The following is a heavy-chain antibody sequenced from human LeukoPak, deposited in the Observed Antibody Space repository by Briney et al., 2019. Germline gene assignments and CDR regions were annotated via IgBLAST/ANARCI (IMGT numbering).Heavy chain of an antibody. Sequence: SGGSLRLSCAASGFTFSSYTMNWVRQAPGKGLEWVSSISSSSSYIYYADSVKGRLTISRDNAKNSLYLQMNSLRAEDTAVYYCARDPTPRYCTGGSCYTHYGMDVWGQGTTVTVSS. CDR2: ISSSSSYI. CDR3: ARDPTPRYCTGGSCYTHYGMDV. V-gene: IGHV3-21*01. CDR1: GFTFSSYT. D-gene: IGHD2-15*01. J-gene: IGHJ6*02.